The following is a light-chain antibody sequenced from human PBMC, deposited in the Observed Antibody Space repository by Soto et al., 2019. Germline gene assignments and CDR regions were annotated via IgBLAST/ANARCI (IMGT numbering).Light chain of an antibody. V-gene: IGKV1-5*03. CDR3: QQYKSSSPYT. J-gene: IGKJ2*01. CDR2: RAS. Sequence: DIQMTQSPSTVSASVGDRVIITCRASQSITNWLAWYQQRPGEAPRLLIHRASNLESGVPSRFSGSGSGTDFTLTISSLQPDDFATYYCQQYKSSSPYTFGQGTKVDMK. CDR1: QSITNW.